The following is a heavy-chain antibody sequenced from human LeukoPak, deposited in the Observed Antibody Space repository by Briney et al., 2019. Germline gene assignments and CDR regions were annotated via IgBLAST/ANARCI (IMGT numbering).Heavy chain of an antibody. CDR2: IRYDGNEK. Sequence: GGSLRLSCVAPGVIFSNYGMHWVRQAPGKGLDWVSFIRYDGNEKQYADSMRGRVTISRDNSKGTLFLQMTSLRPEDTAVYYCAKASGSRLLKRDHQNMDVWGKGTTVIVSS. D-gene: IGHD2-21*02. J-gene: IGHJ6*04. CDR3: AKASGSRLLKRDHQNMDV. V-gene: IGHV3-30*02. CDR1: GVIFSNYG.